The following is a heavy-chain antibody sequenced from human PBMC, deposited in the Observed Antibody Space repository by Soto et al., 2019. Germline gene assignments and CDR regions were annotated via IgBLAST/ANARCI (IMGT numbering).Heavy chain of an antibody. CDR3: ARWGGLSCSGAVCFKKPFDY. D-gene: IGHD2-8*02. V-gene: IGHV1-69*06. J-gene: IGHJ4*02. Sequence: QVQLVQSGAEVKRPESSMKVSCKPSGGTFNNYAINWVRQAPGQGLEWMGAIIPISGTTKYAQKFQGRVTFTADKATSTVYMDLSSLRSEDTAVYYCARWGGLSCSGAVCFKKPFDYWGQGTLVTVSS. CDR1: GGTFNNYA. CDR2: IIPISGTT.